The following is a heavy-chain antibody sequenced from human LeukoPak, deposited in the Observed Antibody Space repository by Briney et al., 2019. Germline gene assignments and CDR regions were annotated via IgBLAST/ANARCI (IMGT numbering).Heavy chain of an antibody. CDR1: GYSISSGYF. CDR2: IYHSGST. CDR3: ARDYGGHAIFDY. J-gene: IGHJ4*02. Sequence: PSETLSLTSVVSGYSISSGYFWGWIRQPPGKGLEWIATIYHSGSTFYNPSLKSRVTISVDTSKNQFSLKLSSVTAADTAVYYCARDYGGHAIFDYWGQGTLVTVSS. D-gene: IGHD4-23*01. V-gene: IGHV4-38-2*01.